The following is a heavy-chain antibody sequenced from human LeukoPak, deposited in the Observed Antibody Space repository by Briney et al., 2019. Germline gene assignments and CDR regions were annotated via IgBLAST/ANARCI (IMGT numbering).Heavy chain of an antibody. CDR2: IRSKANSYAT. V-gene: IGHV3-73*01. CDR1: GFTFSGST. CDR3: SLYTEVYMDV. J-gene: IGHJ6*03. Sequence: GGSLRLSCAVSGFTFSGSTMYWVRQAAGKGLEWVALIRSKANSYATAYAESVKGRFTISRDDSKTTAYLQMNSLKTEDTAMYYCSLYTEVYMDVWGKGTTVTVSS.